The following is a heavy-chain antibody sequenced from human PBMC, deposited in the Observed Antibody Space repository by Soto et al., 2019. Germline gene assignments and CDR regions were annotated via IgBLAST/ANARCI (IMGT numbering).Heavy chain of an antibody. V-gene: IGHV3-7*03. CDR3: VRDPDYYDTRGSYYGMDV. CDR2: IKQDGSEK. Sequence: PGGYLRLSCAASGFTFSEYWMNWVRQAPGMGLEWVANIKQDGSEKNSVDSVKGRFTISRDNAKKSLYLQMNSLRAEDTAVYYCVRDPDYYDTRGSYYGMDVWGQGTTVTVSS. J-gene: IGHJ6*02. D-gene: IGHD3-22*01. CDR1: GFTFSEYW.